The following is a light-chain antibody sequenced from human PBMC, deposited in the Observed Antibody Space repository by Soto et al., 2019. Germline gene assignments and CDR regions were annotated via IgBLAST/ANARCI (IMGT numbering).Light chain of an antibody. CDR2: DTS. V-gene: IGKV1-39*01. Sequence: DIQMTQSPSSLSASVGDRVTITCRASQSISSYLNWYQQRPGRAPKLLLFDTSKLQSGVPSRFSGSGSGTDFTLTISSLEPEDFSVYYCQQRYNWPITFGQGTRLEI. CDR3: QQRYNWPIT. CDR1: QSISSY. J-gene: IGKJ5*01.